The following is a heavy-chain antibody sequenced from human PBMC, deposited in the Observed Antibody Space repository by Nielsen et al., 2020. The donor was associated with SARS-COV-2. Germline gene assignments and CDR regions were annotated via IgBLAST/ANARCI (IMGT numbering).Heavy chain of an antibody. CDR3: ARGRTTATFHSSIYMDV. CDR1: AGSVNNFK. Sequence: SETLSLTCTVIAGSVNNFKWTWHWIRQSPGGGLQWIGELNPGPKTRYNPSLESRAIISVDVSQNHFSLRLTSVTAADTGVYFCARGRTTATFHSSIYMDVWGGGTPVTVSS. J-gene: IGHJ6*03. CDR2: LNPGPKT. D-gene: IGHD2/OR15-2a*01. V-gene: IGHV4-34*01.